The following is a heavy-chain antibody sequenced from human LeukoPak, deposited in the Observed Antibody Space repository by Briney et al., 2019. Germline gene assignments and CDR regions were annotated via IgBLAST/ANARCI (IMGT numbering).Heavy chain of an antibody. V-gene: IGHV3-30-3*01. CDR3: ARSIMIFGVARGLGDWFDP. CDR1: GLTFSGYD. D-gene: IGHD3-3*01. CDR2: ISYDGSNK. J-gene: IGHJ5*02. Sequence: GGSLRLSCAASGLTFSGYDMHWVRQAPGKGLEWVAVISYDGSNKYYADSVKGRFTISRDNSKNTLYLQMNSLRPEDTAVYYCARSIMIFGVARGLGDWFDPWGQGTLVTVSS.